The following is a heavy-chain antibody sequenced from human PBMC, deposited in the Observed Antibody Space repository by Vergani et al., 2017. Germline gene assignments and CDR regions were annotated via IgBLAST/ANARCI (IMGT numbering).Heavy chain of an antibody. CDR1: GFTFSSYG. CDR2: IWYDGSNK. D-gene: IGHD6-19*01. Sequence: QVQLVESGGGVVQPGRSLRLSCAASGFTFSSYGMHWVRQAPAKGREWVAVIWYDGSNKYYADSVKGRFTISRDNSKNTLYLQMNSLRAEDTAVDYCAREALSTVRYSSGWYLSLWGQGTLVTVSS. CDR3: AREALSTVRYSSGWYLSL. J-gene: IGHJ4*02. V-gene: IGHV3-33*01.